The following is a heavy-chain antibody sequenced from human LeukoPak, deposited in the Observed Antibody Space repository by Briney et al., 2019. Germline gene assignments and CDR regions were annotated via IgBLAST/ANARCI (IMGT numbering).Heavy chain of an antibody. J-gene: IGHJ4*02. CDR2: IIPIFGTA. V-gene: IGHV1-69*05. D-gene: IGHD3-9*01. Sequence: SVKVSCKASGGTFSSYAISWVRQAPGQGLEWMGRIIPIFGTANYAQKFQGRVTITTDEPTSTAYMELSSLRSEDTAVYYCARAKDDILTGLGYWGQGTLVTVSS. CDR3: ARAKDDILTGLGY. CDR1: GGTFSSYA.